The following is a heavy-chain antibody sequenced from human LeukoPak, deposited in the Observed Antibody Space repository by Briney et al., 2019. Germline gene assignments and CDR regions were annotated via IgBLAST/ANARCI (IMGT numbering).Heavy chain of an antibody. Sequence: ASVKVSCKASGYTFTNYTINWVRQAPGQGLELMGWINTNTGIPTYAQGFAGRFVFSLDTSVTTAYLQITSLKAEDTAVYYCARDLVSAGFDIWGQGTMVTVSS. CDR3: ARDLVSAGFDI. CDR1: GYTFTNYT. J-gene: IGHJ3*02. V-gene: IGHV7-4-1*02. D-gene: IGHD6-6*01. CDR2: INTNTGIP.